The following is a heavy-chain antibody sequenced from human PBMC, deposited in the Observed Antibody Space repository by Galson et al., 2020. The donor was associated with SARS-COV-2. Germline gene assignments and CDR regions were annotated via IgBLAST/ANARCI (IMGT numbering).Heavy chain of an antibody. CDR2: ISYDGSNK. V-gene: IGHV3-30*01. CDR1: GFTFSSYA. J-gene: IGHJ4*02. Sequence: GGSLRLSCAASGFTFSSYAMHWVRQAPGKGLEWVAVISYDGSNKYYADSVKGRFTISRDNSKNTLYLQMNSLRAEDTAVYYCARGDSSSSVLFDYWGQGTLVTVSS. CDR3: ARGDSSSSVLFDY. D-gene: IGHD6-6*01.